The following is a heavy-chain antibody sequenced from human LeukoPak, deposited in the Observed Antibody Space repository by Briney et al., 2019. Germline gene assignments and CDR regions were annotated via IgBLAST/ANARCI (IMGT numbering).Heavy chain of an antibody. CDR1: GYTFTSYA. J-gene: IGHJ6*02. V-gene: IGHV1-69*04. Sequence: SVNVSCKASGYTFTSYAISWVRQAPGQGLEWMGRIIPILGIANYAQKFQGRVTITADKSTSTAYMELSSLRSEDTAVYYCAREDCSSTSCYLGYPYYYGMDVWGQGTTVTVSS. D-gene: IGHD2-2*01. CDR3: AREDCSSTSCYLGYPYYYGMDV. CDR2: IIPILGIA.